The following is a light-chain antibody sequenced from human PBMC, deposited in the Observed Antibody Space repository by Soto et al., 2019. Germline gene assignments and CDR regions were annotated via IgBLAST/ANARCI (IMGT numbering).Light chain of an antibody. CDR2: RNT. CDR3: ASWDDSLDVVV. V-gene: IGLV2-14*01. Sequence: QSALTQPASVSGSPGQSITISCTGTSSDVGGYDFVSWYQQHPGKAPKLLIYRNTQRPSGVPDRFSGSKSGASASLAISGLQSEDEADYYCASWDDSLDVVVFGGGTKVTVL. J-gene: IGLJ2*01. CDR1: SSDVGGYDF.